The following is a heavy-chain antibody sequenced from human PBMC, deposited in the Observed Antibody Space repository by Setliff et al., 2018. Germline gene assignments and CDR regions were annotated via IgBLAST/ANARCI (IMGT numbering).Heavy chain of an antibody. CDR1: GGSISSSSYY. CDR2: IYYSGST. V-gene: IGHV4-39*06. J-gene: IGHJ4*02. D-gene: IGHD4-17*01. Sequence: PSETLSLTCTVSGGSISSSSYYWGWIRQPPGKGLEWIGSIYYSGSTYYNPSLKSRVTISVDKSKNQFPLRLTSVTAADTAVYYCARAYGGGHDYWGQGTLVTVSS. CDR3: ARAYGGGHDY.